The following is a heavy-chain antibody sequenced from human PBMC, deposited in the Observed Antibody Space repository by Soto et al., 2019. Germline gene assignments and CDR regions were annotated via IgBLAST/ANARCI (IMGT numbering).Heavy chain of an antibody. CDR1: GCSISSSNW. CDR3: ARRSGAYSSSWVRGYYYGMDV. V-gene: IGHV4-4*02. CDR2: IYHSGST. Sequence: PSETLSLTCAVSGCSISSSNWWSWVRQPPGKGLEWIGEIYHSGSTNYNPSLKSRVTISVDKSKNQFSLKLSSVTAADTAVYYCARRSGAYSSSWVRGYYYGMDVWGQGTTVTVSS. D-gene: IGHD6-13*01. J-gene: IGHJ6*02.